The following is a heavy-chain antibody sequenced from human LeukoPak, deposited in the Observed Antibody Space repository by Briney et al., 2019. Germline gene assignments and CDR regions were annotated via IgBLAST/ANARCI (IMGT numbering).Heavy chain of an antibody. CDR3: ARDRYSGPTGENWFDP. V-gene: IGHV1-2*02. Sequence: ASVKVSCKASGYTFTGYYMHWVRQAPGQGLEWMGWINPNSGGTSYAQKFQGRVTMTRDTSISTAYMELSRLRSDDTAVYYCARDRYSGPTGENWFDPWGQGTLVTVSS. D-gene: IGHD3-16*02. J-gene: IGHJ5*02. CDR2: INPNSGGT. CDR1: GYTFTGYY.